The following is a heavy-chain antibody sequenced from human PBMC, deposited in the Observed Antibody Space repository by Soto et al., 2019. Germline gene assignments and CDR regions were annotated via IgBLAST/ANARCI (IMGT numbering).Heavy chain of an antibody. Sequence: ASVKVSCKVSGYTLTELSMHWVRQAPGKGLEWMGGFDPEDGETIYAQKFQGRVTMTEDTSTDTAYMELSSLRSEDTAVYSGATGKGDGKAFDSWGQGTMVTVSS. J-gene: IGHJ3*02. V-gene: IGHV1-24*01. CDR2: FDPEDGET. CDR1: GYTLTELS. D-gene: IGHD3-16*01. CDR3: ATGKGDGKAFDS.